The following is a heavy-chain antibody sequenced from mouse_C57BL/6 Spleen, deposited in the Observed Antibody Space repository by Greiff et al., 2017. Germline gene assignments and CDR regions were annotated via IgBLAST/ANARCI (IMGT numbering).Heavy chain of an antibody. CDR3: ASYGSSYEGYAMDY. J-gene: IGHJ4*01. D-gene: IGHD1-1*01. CDR2: IDPSDSET. CDR1: GYTFTSYW. Sequence: QVQLQQPGAELVRPGSSVKLSCKASGYTFTSYWMHWVKQRPIQGLEWIGNIDPSDSETHYNQKFKDKATLTVDKSSSTAYMQLSSLTSEDSAVYYCASYGSSYEGYAMDYWGQGTSVTVSS. V-gene: IGHV1-52*01.